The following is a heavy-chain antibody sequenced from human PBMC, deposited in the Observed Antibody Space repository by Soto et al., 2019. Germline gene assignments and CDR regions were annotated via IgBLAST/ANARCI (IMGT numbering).Heavy chain of an antibody. V-gene: IGHV1-69*12. CDR3: ACTVSNDYYYGMDV. Sequence: QVQLVQSGAEVKKPGSSVKVSCKASGGTFSSYAISWVRQAPGQGLEWMGGIIPIFGTADYAQKFQGRVXTXAXEXXSTAYMELSSLRSEDTAVYYCACTVSNDYYYGMDVWGQGTTVTVSS. CDR1: GGTFSSYA. D-gene: IGHD2-8*01. J-gene: IGHJ6*02. CDR2: IIPIFGTA.